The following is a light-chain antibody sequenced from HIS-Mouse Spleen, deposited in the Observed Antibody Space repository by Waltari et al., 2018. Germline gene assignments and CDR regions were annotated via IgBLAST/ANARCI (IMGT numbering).Light chain of an antibody. J-gene: IGLJ1*01. CDR2: DDS. V-gene: IGLV3-21*02. CDR1: NIGSKS. CDR3: QVWDSSSDRV. Sequence: SYVLTQPPSVSVAPGQTARITCGGNNIGSKSVHWYQQKPGQAPVLVVYDDSNRPSGSPGRFPGSKSGNTATLTSSRVEAGDEADYYCQVWDSSSDRVFGTGTKVTVL.